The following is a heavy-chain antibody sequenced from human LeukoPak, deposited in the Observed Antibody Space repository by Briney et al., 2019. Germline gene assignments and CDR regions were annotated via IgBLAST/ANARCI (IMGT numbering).Heavy chain of an antibody. CDR3: ARDRGYSYGYWYFDL. D-gene: IGHD5-18*01. CDR2: MYTSGSG. J-gene: IGHJ2*01. CDR1: GASISIYY. V-gene: IGHV4-4*07. Sequence: PSETLSLTCTVSGASISIYYWSWIRQPAGKGLEWIGRMYTSGSGTYSPSLKSRVTMLVDTSKNQFSLKLSSVTAADTAVYYCARDRGYSYGYWYFDLWGRGTLVTVSS.